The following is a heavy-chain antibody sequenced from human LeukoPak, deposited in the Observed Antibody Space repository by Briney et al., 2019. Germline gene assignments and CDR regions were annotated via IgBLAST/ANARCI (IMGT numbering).Heavy chain of an antibody. Sequence: PGGSLRLSCAASGFTFSSYAMSWVRQAPGKGLEWVSGISWNSGSIGYADSVKGRFTISRDNAKNSLYLQMNSLRAEDTALYYCARVYAPSYYYYYMDVWGKGTTVTVSS. CDR2: ISWNSGSI. D-gene: IGHD2-8*01. J-gene: IGHJ6*03. V-gene: IGHV3-9*01. CDR3: ARVYAPSYYYYYMDV. CDR1: GFTFSSYA.